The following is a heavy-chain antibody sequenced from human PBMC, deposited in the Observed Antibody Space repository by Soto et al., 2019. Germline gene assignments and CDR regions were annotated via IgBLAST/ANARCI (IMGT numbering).Heavy chain of an antibody. D-gene: IGHD3-3*01. CDR2: IAHDGSEK. V-gene: IGHV3-30*18. CDR1: GFMFSGDG. CDR3: ANLVGGVKAIGAPGDWLDP. J-gene: IGHJ5*02. Sequence: QVPLVETGEGVVHPGDSLRLSCAAAGFMFSGDGLHWIRQSPGKWLEWVAVIAHDGSEKYYGDSVKGRCTVSRDNSNNAPFLQIDSLRAEDTAVYYCANLVGGVKAIGAPGDWLDPWGQGTLVTVSS.